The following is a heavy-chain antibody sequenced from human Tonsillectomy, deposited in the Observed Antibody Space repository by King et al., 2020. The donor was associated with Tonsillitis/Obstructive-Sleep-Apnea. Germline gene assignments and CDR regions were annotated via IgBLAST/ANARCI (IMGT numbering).Heavy chain of an antibody. CDR2: INSDGSST. D-gene: IGHD2-15*01. V-gene: IGHV3-74*01. CDR1: GFTFSSYW. CDR3: ARSWGHCSGGSCYSGEFDY. Sequence: VQLVESGGGLVQPGGSLRLSCAASGFTFSSYWMHWVRHAPGKGLVWVSRINSDGSSTSYADSVKGRFTISRDNAKNTLYLQMNSLRAEDTAVYYCARSWGHCSGGSCYSGEFDYWGQGTLVTVSS. J-gene: IGHJ4*02.